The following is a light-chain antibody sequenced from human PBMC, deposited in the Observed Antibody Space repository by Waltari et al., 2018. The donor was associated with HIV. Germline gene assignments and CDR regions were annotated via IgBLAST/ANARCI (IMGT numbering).Light chain of an antibody. J-gene: IGKJ3*01. V-gene: IGKV4-1*01. CDR1: PSILYKSNNKNY. Sequence: IVMTQSXGSLTVSLGERATITCKSSPSILYKSNNKNYLAWYQQKLGQPPTXXFXXXSTXXXXVPDRFXXGGSGTDFTLTISXLXXXXXXXXYXXQYFQPPLTFGPGTKV. CDR3: XQYFQPPLT. CDR2: XXS.